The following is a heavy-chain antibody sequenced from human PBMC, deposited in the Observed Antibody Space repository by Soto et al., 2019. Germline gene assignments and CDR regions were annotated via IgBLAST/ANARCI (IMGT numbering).Heavy chain of an antibody. D-gene: IGHD6-13*01. J-gene: IGHJ5*02. V-gene: IGHV3-23*01. CDR1: GFTFSSYA. CDR2: ISGSGGST. Sequence: EVQLLESGGGLVQPGGSLRLSCAASGFTFSSYAMSWVRQAPGKGLEWVSAISGSGGSTYYADSVKGRFTISRDNSKNTLYLQMNSLRAEDTAVYYWAKEGGSSSWYDGGWSDPWGQGTLVTVSS. CDR3: AKEGGSSSWYDGGWSDP.